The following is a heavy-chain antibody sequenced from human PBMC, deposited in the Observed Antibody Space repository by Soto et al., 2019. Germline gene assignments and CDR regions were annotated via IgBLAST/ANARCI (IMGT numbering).Heavy chain of an antibody. J-gene: IGHJ4*02. CDR1: GYSFSAYG. V-gene: IGHV1-18*01. Sequence: ASVKVSCKASGYSFSAYGIIWVRQAPGQGLEWMGWISGYNGNTNYAQKFQGRVTMTTDTSTSTAYMELRSLRSDDTAVYYCAREGQLGYWGQGTLVTVSS. CDR2: ISGYNGNT. D-gene: IGHD6-6*01. CDR3: AREGQLGY.